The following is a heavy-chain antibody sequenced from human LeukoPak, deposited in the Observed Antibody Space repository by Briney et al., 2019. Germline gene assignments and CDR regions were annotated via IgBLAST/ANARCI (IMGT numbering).Heavy chain of an antibody. CDR2: ISYDGSNK. J-gene: IGHJ4*02. CDR1: GFTFSSYA. D-gene: IGHD3-22*01. V-gene: IGHV3-30-3*01. Sequence: GGSLRLSCAASGFTFSSYAMHWVRQAPGKGLEWVAVISYDGSNKYYADSVKGRFTISRDNSKNTLYLQMNSLRVEDTAGYYCAKGDSSAYFYNCDYWGQGTLVAVSS. CDR3: AKGDSSAYFYNCDY.